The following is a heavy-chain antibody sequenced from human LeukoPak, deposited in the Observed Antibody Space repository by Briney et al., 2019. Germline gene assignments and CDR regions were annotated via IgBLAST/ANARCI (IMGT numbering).Heavy chain of an antibody. Sequence: SQTLSLTCTVSGGSISSGSYYWSWIRQPAGKGLDWIGRIYTSGSTNYNPSLKSRVTISVDTSKNQFSLKLSSVTAADTAVYYCAREAIRWFDPWGQGTLVTVSS. J-gene: IGHJ5*02. V-gene: IGHV4-61*02. CDR3: AREAIRWFDP. CDR1: GGSISSGSYY. D-gene: IGHD3-9*01. CDR2: IYTSGST.